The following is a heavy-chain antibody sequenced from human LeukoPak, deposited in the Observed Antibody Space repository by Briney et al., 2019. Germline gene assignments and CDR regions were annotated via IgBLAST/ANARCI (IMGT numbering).Heavy chain of an antibody. D-gene: IGHD6-19*01. CDR3: ARVNSSGWYAFDY. CDR1: AYTFTNYC. Sequence: PSVNVSCKASAYTFTNYCISWVRHAPGQGLDWMGWISAYNGNTNYAQKSQGTLTMTTDTSTSIAYMELRSMRSDDTAVYYCARVNSSGWYAFDYWGQGTLVTVSS. J-gene: IGHJ4*02. V-gene: IGHV1-18*01. CDR2: ISAYNGNT.